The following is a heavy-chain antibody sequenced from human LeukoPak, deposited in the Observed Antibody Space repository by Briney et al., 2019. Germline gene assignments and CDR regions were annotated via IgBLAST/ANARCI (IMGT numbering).Heavy chain of an antibody. D-gene: IGHD1-14*01. V-gene: IGHV1-18*01. CDR2: ISGYIGST. Sequence: ASVKVSCKASGYTFTSYGISWVRQAPGQGLQWMGWISGYIGSTNYARKFQGRVSMTTDTSTSTVYMELRSLRSDDTAVYYCARARGLRPGTTFDYWGQGTLVTVSS. CDR3: ARARGLRPGTTFDY. CDR1: GYTFTSYG. J-gene: IGHJ4*02.